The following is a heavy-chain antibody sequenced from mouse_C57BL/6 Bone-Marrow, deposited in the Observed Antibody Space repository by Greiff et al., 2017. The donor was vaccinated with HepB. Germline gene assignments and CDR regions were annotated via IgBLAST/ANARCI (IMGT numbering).Heavy chain of an antibody. V-gene: IGHV2-5*01. CDR3: ATPPHYYGSSYGYFDV. CDR2: IWRGGST. J-gene: IGHJ1*03. D-gene: IGHD1-1*01. CDR1: GFSLTSYG. Sequence: QVQLKESGPGLVQPSQSLSITCTVSGFSLTSYGVHWVRQSPGKGLEWLGVIWRGGSTDYNAAFMSRLSITKDNSKSQVFFKMNSLQADDTAIYYCATPPHYYGSSYGYFDVWGTGTTVTVSS.